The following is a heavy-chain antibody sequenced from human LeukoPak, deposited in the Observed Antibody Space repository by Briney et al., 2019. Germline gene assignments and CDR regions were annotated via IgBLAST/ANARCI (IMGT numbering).Heavy chain of an antibody. V-gene: IGHV4-30-2*01. Sequence: PSQTLSLTCTVSGGSISSGGCYWSWIRRPPGKGLEWIGYIYHTGSTYYNPSLKSRVTISVDTSKSQFSLNLNSVTAADTAMYYCARAGYDFLTGYLGVFDFWGQGTMVTVSS. CDR1: GGSISSGGCY. J-gene: IGHJ3*01. CDR3: ARAGYDFLTGYLGVFDF. CDR2: IYHTGST. D-gene: IGHD3-9*01.